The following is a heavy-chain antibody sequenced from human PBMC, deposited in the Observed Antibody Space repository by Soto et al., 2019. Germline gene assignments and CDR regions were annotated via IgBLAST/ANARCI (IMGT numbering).Heavy chain of an antibody. CDR3: AQDRSGSYPFYYGMDV. Sequence: QVQLVESGGKVVQPGRSLRLSCAASGLTFRRHGMHWVRQAPGKGLEWVAVISFDGLKKYYADSVKGRFTISRDNSNTTLFLQMNTLRPEDTAVYYCAQDRSGSYPFYYGMDVWGQGTTVTVSS. CDR1: GLTFRRHG. CDR2: ISFDGLKK. J-gene: IGHJ6*02. V-gene: IGHV3-30*18. D-gene: IGHD1-26*01.